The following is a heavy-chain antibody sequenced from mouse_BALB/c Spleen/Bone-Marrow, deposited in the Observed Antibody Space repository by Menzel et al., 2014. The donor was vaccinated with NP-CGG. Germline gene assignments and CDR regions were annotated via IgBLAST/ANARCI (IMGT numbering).Heavy chain of an antibody. J-gene: IGHJ2*01. D-gene: IGHD1-1*02. CDR1: GYTFTDYW. CDR3: ARNYYYSDY. CDR2: IDTSDSYT. V-gene: IGHV1-69*01. Sequence: VQLQQSGAELVMPGASVNMSCKASGYTFTDYWMHWVKQRPGQGLEWIGAIDTSDSYTTYNQKFKGKATLTVDESSSTAYMQLSSLTSEDSAVYYCARNYYYSDYWGQGTTLTVSS.